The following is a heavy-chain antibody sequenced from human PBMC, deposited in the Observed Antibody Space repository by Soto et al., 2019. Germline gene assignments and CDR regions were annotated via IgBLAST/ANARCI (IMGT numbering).Heavy chain of an antibody. J-gene: IGHJ6*02. CDR1: GYTFPDYY. CDR2: INPKNGGT. D-gene: IGHD3-16*01. CDR3: ARGGGQTYYYYPLDV. Sequence: QVQLVQSGAEVRKPGASVKVSCTASGYTFPDYYVHWVRQAPGQRLEWMGYINPKNGGTRFGQRLQDRVAMTRDTTFNTTYMELNRLTSDDTAVYFCARGGGQTYYYYPLDVWGQGTTVTVSS. V-gene: IGHV1-2*02.